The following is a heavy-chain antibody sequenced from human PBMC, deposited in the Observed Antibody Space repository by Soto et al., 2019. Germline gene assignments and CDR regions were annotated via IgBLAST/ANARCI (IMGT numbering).Heavy chain of an antibody. D-gene: IGHD6-6*01. CDR2: ILYDSSDK. J-gene: IGHJ4*02. Sequence: GGSLRLSCAASGFTFSTYGMHWVRQAPGKGLEWVAVILYDSSDKYYADSVKGRFTISRDNSKNTLSLQMNSLRAEDTVVYYCAKEVRVYSSSGIDYWGQGTRVTVSS. CDR3: AKEVRVYSSSGIDY. V-gene: IGHV3-30*02. CDR1: GFTFSTYG.